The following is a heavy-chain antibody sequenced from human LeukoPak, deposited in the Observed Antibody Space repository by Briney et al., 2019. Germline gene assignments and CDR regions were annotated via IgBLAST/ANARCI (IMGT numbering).Heavy chain of an antibody. J-gene: IGHJ4*02. V-gene: IGHV3-23*01. CDR1: GFTFSSYA. Sequence: GGSLRLSCAASGFTFSSYAMSWVREAPGKGLEWVSGISGSGRSTYYADSVKGRLTLSRDNSQNPLYLQMNSLRAEDTAVYYCAKFISEVLTGYLDYWGQGTLVTVSS. D-gene: IGHD3-9*01. CDR3: AKFISEVLTGYLDY. CDR2: ISGSGRST.